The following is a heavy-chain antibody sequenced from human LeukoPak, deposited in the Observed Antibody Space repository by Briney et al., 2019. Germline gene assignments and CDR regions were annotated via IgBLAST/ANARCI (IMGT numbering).Heavy chain of an antibody. CDR1: GYTFTSYD. D-gene: IGHD5-12*01. CDR3: ARGEYSGYDIPIDY. V-gene: IGHV1-8*01. Sequence: ASVRVSCKASGYTFTSYDINWVRQATAQGLEWMGWMNLNSGNTDYAQKFQGRVTITRNTSISTAYMELSSLRSEDTAVYYCARGEYSGYDIPIDYWGQGTLVTVSS. CDR2: MNLNSGNT. J-gene: IGHJ4*02.